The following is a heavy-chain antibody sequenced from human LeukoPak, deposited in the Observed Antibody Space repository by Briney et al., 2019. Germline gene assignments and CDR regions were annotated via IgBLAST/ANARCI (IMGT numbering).Heavy chain of an antibody. J-gene: IGHJ4*02. Sequence: GGSLRLSCAASGFTFSIYSMNWVRQAPGKGLEWVSRISSGSTNIYYADSVRGRFTISRDNAKNSLYLQMNSLRVEDTAVYYCARVGGYCSSVSNCYGDYWGQGTLVTVSS. CDR2: ISSGSTNI. D-gene: IGHD2-2*03. V-gene: IGHV3-21*01. CDR3: ARVGGYCSSVSNCYGDY. CDR1: GFTFSIYS.